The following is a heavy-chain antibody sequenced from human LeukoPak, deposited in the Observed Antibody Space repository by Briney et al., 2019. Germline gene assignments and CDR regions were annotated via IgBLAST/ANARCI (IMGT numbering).Heavy chain of an antibody. Sequence: PSETLSLTCTVSHDSINNKIYYWGWIRQPPGKGLEWIGNLSSSGSVYYNPSLKSRVAVSIDTSKNQFSLRLTSVIAADTAIYYCARHAVVDAYPRYFQHWGQGALITVSS. V-gene: IGHV4-39*01. CDR1: HDSINNKIYY. J-gene: IGHJ1*01. CDR3: ARHAVVDAYPRYFQH. CDR2: LSSSGSV. D-gene: IGHD5-12*01.